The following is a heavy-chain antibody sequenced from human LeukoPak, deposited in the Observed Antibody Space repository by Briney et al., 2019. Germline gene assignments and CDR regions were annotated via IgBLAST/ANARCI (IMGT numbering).Heavy chain of an antibody. J-gene: IGHJ6*03. V-gene: IGHV3-11*06. Sequence: PSETLSLTCTVSGYSISSGYYWGWIRQPPGKGLEWISSITSSSSYTFYADSVKGRFTISRDNAKNSLYLQMNSLRVEDTAIYYCARDNYGSGSQFLYYYYYYYMDVWGKGTTVTISS. CDR1: GYSISSGYY. CDR3: ARDNYGSGSQFLYYYYYYYMDV. CDR2: ITSSSSYT. D-gene: IGHD3-10*01.